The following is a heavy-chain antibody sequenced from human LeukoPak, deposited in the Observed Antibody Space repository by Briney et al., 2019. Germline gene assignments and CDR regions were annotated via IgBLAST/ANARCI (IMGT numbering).Heavy chain of an antibody. CDR1: GYRFTSYW. D-gene: IGHD3-22*01. Sequence: GESLKISFKGSGYRFTSYWIGWVRQMPGKGLEWMGIIYPGDSDTRYSPSFQGQVPISADKSISTAYLQWSSLKASDTAMYYCGANSSGYYYFDYWGQGTLVTVSS. J-gene: IGHJ4*02. CDR2: IYPGDSDT. V-gene: IGHV5-51*01. CDR3: GANSSGYYYFDY.